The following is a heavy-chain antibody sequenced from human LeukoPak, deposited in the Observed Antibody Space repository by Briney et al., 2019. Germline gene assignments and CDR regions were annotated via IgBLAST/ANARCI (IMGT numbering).Heavy chain of an antibody. J-gene: IGHJ5*02. D-gene: IGHD3-22*01. CDR1: GYTFTGYY. CDR3: ARGGCYDSSGYSGS. V-gene: IGHV1-2*02. CDR2: INPNSGGT. Sequence: ASVKVSCKASGYTFTGYYMHWVRQAPGPGLEWLGCINPNSGGTKYAQKFQDRVTMTRDTSISTAYMELSRLTSDDTAVYYCARGGCYDSSGYSGSWGQGTLVTVSA.